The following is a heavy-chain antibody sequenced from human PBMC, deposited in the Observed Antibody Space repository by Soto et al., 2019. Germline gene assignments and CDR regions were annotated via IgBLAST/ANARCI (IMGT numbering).Heavy chain of an antibody. Sequence: SETLSLTCFVSGDSIDSHDSHWSWIRRSPGKGLEWIGTVAYTGATYYPPPLRGRVTVSADTSNNSFSLKLTSVTAADTAVYYCSRHRARDTACDFDYWGQGTLGTVSS. J-gene: IGHJ4*02. CDR2: VAYTGAT. CDR1: GDSIDSHDSH. D-gene: IGHD6-6*01. V-gene: IGHV4-39*01. CDR3: SRHRARDTACDFDY.